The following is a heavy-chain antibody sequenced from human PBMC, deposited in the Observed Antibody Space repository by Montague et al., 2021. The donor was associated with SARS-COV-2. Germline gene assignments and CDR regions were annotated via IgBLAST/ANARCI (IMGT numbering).Heavy chain of an antibody. J-gene: IGHJ6*02. CDR3: ARTSKLLGSSSGNYYYHAMDV. D-gene: IGHD3-10*01. CDR1: GGSISSNTYY. V-gene: IGHV4-39*02. CDR2: LYNGGTT. Sequence: SETLSLTCHVSGGSISSNTYYLGWLRQPPGKGLEWIGNLYNGGTTYSSPSLNIPFPLSVSTSKNHFSLNMASVTAADTAVYYCARTSKLLGSSSGNYYYHAMDVWGQGTTVTVSS.